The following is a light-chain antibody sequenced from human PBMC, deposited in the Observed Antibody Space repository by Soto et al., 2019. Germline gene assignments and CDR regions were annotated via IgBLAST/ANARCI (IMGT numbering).Light chain of an antibody. J-gene: IGKJ1*01. CDR1: QSISSY. V-gene: IGKV1-5*01. Sequence: QMTQSPSTLSASVGDRVTITCRASQSISSYLNWYQQKPGKAPKLLIYAASSLQSGVPSRFSGSGSGTEFTLTISSLQPDDFATYYCQQYNSYSLFGQGTKVDIK. CDR3: QQYNSYSL. CDR2: AAS.